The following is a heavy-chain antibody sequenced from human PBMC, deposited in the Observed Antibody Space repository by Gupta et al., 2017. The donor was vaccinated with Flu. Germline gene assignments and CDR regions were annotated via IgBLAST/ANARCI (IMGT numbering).Heavy chain of an antibody. D-gene: IGHD2-8*01. CDR2: IIPVYGTA. CDR1: YT. J-gene: IGHJ4*02. Sequence: YTINWVRQAPGRGREWVGGIIPVYGTANYAQNVQDRLTSTADKSTSTAYMELGSLGSEDTALYYCARGDCTNGGCDTGFDSWGQGTLGIVSS. CDR3: ARGDCTNGGCDTGFDS. V-gene: IGHV1-69*06.